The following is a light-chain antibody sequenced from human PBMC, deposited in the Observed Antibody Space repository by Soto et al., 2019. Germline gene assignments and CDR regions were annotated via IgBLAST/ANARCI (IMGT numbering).Light chain of an antibody. Sequence: DIQMTQSPSTLSASVGDRVTITCRASQSISPWLAWYQQKPGKAPKILIYKASSFESGVPSRFSGSDSGTEFTLPSSILQPDGFATYYCQQYKTYSRTFGQGTTLEIK. CDR1: QSISPW. V-gene: IGKV1-5*03. CDR3: QQYKTYSRT. J-gene: IGKJ2*01. CDR2: KAS.